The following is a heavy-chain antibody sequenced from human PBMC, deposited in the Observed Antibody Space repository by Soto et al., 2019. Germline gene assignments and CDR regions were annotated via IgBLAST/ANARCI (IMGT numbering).Heavy chain of an antibody. V-gene: IGHV1-69*08. J-gene: IGHJ3*01. CDR2: IIPIPDIT. D-gene: IGHD1-1*01. Sequence: QVQLVQSGAEVRKPGSSVKVSCKAPGGTFSTYIISWVRQAPGQGLEWMGRIIPIPDITNYAQKFQGRVTVTEDRSMSTAYMELTSLKYADTDVYYCARDRITTRASVFDLWGQGTMVTVSS. CDR3: ARDRITTRASVFDL. CDR1: GGTFSTYI.